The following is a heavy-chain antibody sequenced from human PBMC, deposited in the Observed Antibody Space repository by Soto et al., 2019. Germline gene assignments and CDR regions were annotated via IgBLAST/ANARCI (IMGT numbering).Heavy chain of an antibody. CDR1: GDSVSSNSAA. D-gene: IGHD6-13*01. CDR3: ARETSSSWYTLPGGLDY. CDR2: TYYRSKWYN. Sequence: SQTLSLTCAISGDSVSSNSAAWTWIRQSPSRGLEWLGRTYYRSKWYNDYAVSVKSRITINPDTSKNQFSLQLNSVTPEDTAVYYCARETSSSWYTLPGGLDYWGQGTLVTVSS. J-gene: IGHJ4*02. V-gene: IGHV6-1*01.